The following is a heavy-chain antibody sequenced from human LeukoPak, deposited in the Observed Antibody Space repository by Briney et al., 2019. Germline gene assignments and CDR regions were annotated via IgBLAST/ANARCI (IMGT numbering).Heavy chain of an antibody. V-gene: IGHV4-39*01. CDR2: ISDSGST. J-gene: IGHJ3*02. Sequence: PSETLSLTCTVSGGSISSRSYYWGWIRQPPGKGLEWIGKISDSGSTYYSPSLRSRVTISIDMSKNQFSLKLSSVTATDTAVYYCARTPLNYGGNSDAFDIWGQGTMVTVSS. D-gene: IGHD4-23*01. CDR1: GGSISSRSYY. CDR3: ARTPLNYGGNSDAFDI.